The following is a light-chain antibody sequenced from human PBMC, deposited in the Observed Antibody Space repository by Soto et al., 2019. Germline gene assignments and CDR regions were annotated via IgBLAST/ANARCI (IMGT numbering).Light chain of an antibody. V-gene: IGKV3-11*01. CDR1: QSVSSY. J-gene: IGKJ4*01. Sequence: EIMFTQSPATLSFSPGERATLSCRASQSVSSYLAWYQQKPGQAPRLLIYDASNRATGIPARFSGSGSGTDFTLTISSLEPEDFAVYYCQQRSNWPLTFGGGTKVDIK. CDR3: QQRSNWPLT. CDR2: DAS.